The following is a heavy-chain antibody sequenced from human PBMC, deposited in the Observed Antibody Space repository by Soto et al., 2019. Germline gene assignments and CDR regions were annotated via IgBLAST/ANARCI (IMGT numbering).Heavy chain of an antibody. D-gene: IGHD2-8*01. CDR3: ARLIGNSWLDS. CDR2: TYYRSNWYT. CDR1: GDSVSTNSAT. J-gene: IGHJ5*01. V-gene: IGHV6-1*01. Sequence: QIHLQQSGPGLVKPSQTLSRTCAISGDSVSTNSATWDGIRQSPSRGLEWLGRTYYRSNWYTDYAVPVTGRITISPDTSNNQLSLQLNSVTPGDTAVYYCARLIGNSWLDSWGQGARGPVSS.